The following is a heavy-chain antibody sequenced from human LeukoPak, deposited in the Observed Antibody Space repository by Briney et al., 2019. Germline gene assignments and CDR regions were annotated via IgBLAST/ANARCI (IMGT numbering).Heavy chain of an antibody. D-gene: IGHD3-9*01. CDR3: AKDGDILTGYPYYFDY. Sequence: GGSLRLSCAASGSTFSSYAMSWVRQAPGKGLEWVSGISGSGGSTYYADSVKGRFTISRDNSKNTLYLQMNSLRAEDTAVYYCAKDGDILTGYPYYFDYWGQGTLVTVSS. V-gene: IGHV3-23*01. CDR1: GSTFSSYA. J-gene: IGHJ4*02. CDR2: ISGSGGST.